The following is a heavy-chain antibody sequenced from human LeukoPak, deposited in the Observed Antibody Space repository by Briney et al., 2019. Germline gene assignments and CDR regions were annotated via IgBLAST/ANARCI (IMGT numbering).Heavy chain of an antibody. CDR3: ARDLGHTGYDLYDY. D-gene: IGHD5-12*01. J-gene: IGHJ4*02. CDR1: GINFRGYW. Sequence: GGSLRLPCAVSGINFRGYWMAWVRQAPGKGLEWVANMKQDGSEKYYVDSVKGRFTISRDNAKNSLYLEMNSLRVEDTAVYYCARDLGHTGYDLYDYWGQGTLVTVPS. CDR2: MKQDGSEK. V-gene: IGHV3-7*01.